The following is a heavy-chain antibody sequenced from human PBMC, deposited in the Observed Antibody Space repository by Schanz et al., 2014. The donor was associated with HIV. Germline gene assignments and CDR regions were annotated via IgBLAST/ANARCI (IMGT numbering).Heavy chain of an antibody. V-gene: IGHV3-9*01. CDR3: ARDTVRGVKDSMDV. D-gene: IGHD3-10*01. Sequence: EVQLVESGGGLVQPGRSLRLSCVASGFTFDGYAMHWVRQAPGKGLEWVSGISWSGKNTGYADSVKGRFTVSRDNAKNSLYLQMKSLRVEDTAVYYCARDTVRGVKDSMDVWGQGTTVTVSS. CDR1: GFTFDGYA. CDR2: ISWSGKNT. J-gene: IGHJ6*02.